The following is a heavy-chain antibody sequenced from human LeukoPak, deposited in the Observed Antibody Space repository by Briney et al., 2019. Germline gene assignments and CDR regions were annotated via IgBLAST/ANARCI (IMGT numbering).Heavy chain of an antibody. CDR3: ARDYAFDI. CDR1: GDSISSYY. Sequence: PSETLSLTCTVSGDSISSYYWSCIRQPPGKGLEWIGCIYYSGNTNYNPSLKSRVTISIDTSKNQFSLKLSSVTAADTAVYYCARDYAFDIWGQGTVVTVSS. CDR2: IYYSGNT. J-gene: IGHJ3*02. V-gene: IGHV4-59*01.